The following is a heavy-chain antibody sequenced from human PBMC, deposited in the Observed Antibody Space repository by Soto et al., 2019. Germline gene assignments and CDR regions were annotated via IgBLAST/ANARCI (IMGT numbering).Heavy chain of an antibody. Sequence: SETLSLTCTVSGGCISSYHWSGIRQSPGKGLEWIGNIYYSGSTYYNPSLKSRVTISVATSKNQFSLKLNSVTAADTAVYYCARQRSGYYRNNWFDPWGQGTLVTVSS. V-gene: IGHV4-59*04. CDR1: GGCISSYH. J-gene: IGHJ5*02. CDR2: IYYSGST. D-gene: IGHD3-3*01. CDR3: ARQRSGYYRNNWFDP.